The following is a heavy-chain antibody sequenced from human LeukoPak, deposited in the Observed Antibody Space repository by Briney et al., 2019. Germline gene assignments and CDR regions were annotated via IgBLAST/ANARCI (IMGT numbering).Heavy chain of an antibody. CDR2: ISAYNGNT. D-gene: IGHD3-3*01. V-gene: IGHV1-18*01. CDR3: ARDNGRRPYYDFWSGYYYYGMDV. CDR1: GYTFTSYG. Sequence: GASVKVSCKASGYTFTSYGISWVRQAPGQGLEWMGWISAYNGNTNYAQKLQGRVTMTTDTSTSTAYMELRSLRSDDTAVYYCARDNGRRPYYDFWSGYYYYGMDVWGQGTTVTVSS. J-gene: IGHJ6*02.